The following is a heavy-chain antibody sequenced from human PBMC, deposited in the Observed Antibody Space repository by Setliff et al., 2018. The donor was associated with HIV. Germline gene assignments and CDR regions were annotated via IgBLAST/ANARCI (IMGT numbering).Heavy chain of an antibody. J-gene: IGHJ4*02. CDR2: INLVTTKT. V-gene: IGHV1-3*01. CDR3: ANGGSGGQFDH. D-gene: IGHD3-16*01. Sequence: ASVKVSCKTSGGTFSRYAFNWVRQVPGQGPEWMGWINLVTTKTAYLQKFQGRVIITRGTSASTAYMEMSSLRSEDTAVYYCANGGSGGQFDHWGQGTLVTVSS. CDR1: GGTFSRYA.